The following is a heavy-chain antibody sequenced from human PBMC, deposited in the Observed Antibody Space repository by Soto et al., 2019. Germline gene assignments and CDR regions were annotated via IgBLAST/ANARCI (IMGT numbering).Heavy chain of an antibody. D-gene: IGHD3-22*01. CDR1: GFTFSTYW. CDR2: IDNDGSTR. V-gene: IGHV3-74*01. Sequence: GGSLRLSCAASGFTFSTYWMHWVRQAPGRGLVWVSRIDNDGSTRTYADPVKGRFTISRDNAKNTLYLQMNSLRAEDTAVYYCARAKQINYFGSSGYYSGPFDIWGQGTMVTVSS. J-gene: IGHJ3*02. CDR3: ARAKQINYFGSSGYYSGPFDI.